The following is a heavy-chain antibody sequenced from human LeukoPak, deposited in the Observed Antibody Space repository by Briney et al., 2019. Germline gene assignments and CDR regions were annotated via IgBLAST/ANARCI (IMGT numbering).Heavy chain of an antibody. CDR1: GGSISSSSYY. D-gene: IGHD5-24*01. Sequence: PSETLSLTCTVSGGSISSSSYYWGWIRQPPGKGLEWIGYTYYRGSTSYNPSLESRVAISVDMSKSQFSLELSSVTAADTAIYYCTRHKRWLQFPDAFDVWGQGTMVTVSS. V-gene: IGHV4-61*05. CDR2: TYYRGST. CDR3: TRHKRWLQFPDAFDV. J-gene: IGHJ3*01.